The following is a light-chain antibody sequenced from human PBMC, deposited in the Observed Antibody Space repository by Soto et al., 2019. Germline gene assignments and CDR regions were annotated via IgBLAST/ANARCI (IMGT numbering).Light chain of an antibody. J-gene: IGKJ3*01. Sequence: EVVLTQSPGTLSLSPGERATLSCRASQTVTSNYLAWYQQKPGQTPRLLIYGGATRATDVPDRFSGSGSGTDFALTISGLEPEDSAVYYCQQYGGAPFTFGPGTRVDVK. CDR1: QTVTSNY. CDR2: GGA. CDR3: QQYGGAPFT. V-gene: IGKV3-20*01.